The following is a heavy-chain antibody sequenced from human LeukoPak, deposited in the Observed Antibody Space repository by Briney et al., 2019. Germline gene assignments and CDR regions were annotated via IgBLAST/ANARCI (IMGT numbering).Heavy chain of an antibody. J-gene: IGHJ4*02. D-gene: IGHD3/OR15-3a*01. CDR3: VRENSVGLEY. CDR2: MNSDGSRT. V-gene: IGHV3-74*01. CDR1: GFTFSNSW. Sequence: GGSLRLSCAASGFTFSNSWMHWVRQAPGKGPVWVSRMNSDGSRTGYADSVKGRFTISRDNAKNTLYLQMNSLRAEDTAVYYCVRENSVGLEYWGQGTLVTVSS.